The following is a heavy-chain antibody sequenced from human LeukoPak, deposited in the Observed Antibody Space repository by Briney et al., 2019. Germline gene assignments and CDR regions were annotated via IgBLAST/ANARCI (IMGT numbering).Heavy chain of an antibody. V-gene: IGHV4-4*07. CDR3: ARDHCSSTSCNFNWFDP. CDR1: GGSISSYY. CDR2: IYTSGST. D-gene: IGHD2-2*01. J-gene: IGHJ5*02. Sequence: KPSETLSLTCTVSGGSISSYYWSWLRQPAGKGLEWIGRIYTSGSTNYNPSLKSRVTMSVDTSKNQFSLKLSSVTAADTAVYYCARDHCSSTSCNFNWFDPWGQGTLVTVSS.